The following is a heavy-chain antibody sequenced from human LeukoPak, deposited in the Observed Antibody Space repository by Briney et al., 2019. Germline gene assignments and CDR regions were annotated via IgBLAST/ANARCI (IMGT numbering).Heavy chain of an antibody. CDR1: GGSISSSTYY. CDR2: IYYSGST. D-gene: IGHD2/OR15-2a*01. J-gene: IGHJ4*02. Sequence: KPSETLSLTCTVSGGSISSSTYYWGWIRQPPGKGPEGIGTIYYSGSTYYNPSLKSRVTISGDASKNHFSLNLTSMTAADTAVYYCARLPKGLYDYAYWGQGTLVTVSS. V-gene: IGHV4-39*02. CDR3: ARLPKGLYDYAY.